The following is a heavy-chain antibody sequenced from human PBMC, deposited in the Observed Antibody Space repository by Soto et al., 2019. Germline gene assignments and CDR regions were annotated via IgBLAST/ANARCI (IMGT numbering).Heavy chain of an antibody. D-gene: IGHD6-13*01. V-gene: IGHV3-11*06. CDR1: GFTFSDYY. J-gene: IGHJ4*02. CDR3: ASLPQQLVDY. Sequence: QVQLVESGGVLVKPGGSLRLSCAASGFTFSDYYMSWIRQAPGKGLEWVSYIGSSSTYTNYADSVKGRFTISRDNAKNSLYLQMNSLRAEDTAVYYCASLPQQLVDYWGQGTLVTVSS. CDR2: IGSSSTYT.